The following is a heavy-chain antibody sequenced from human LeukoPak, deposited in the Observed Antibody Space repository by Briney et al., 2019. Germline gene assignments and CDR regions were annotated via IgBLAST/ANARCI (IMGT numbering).Heavy chain of an antibody. CDR1: GGSISSGGYS. CDR3: ARDFDTSGYYFHY. V-gene: IGHV4-30-2*01. CDR2: IYHSGSA. J-gene: IGHJ4*02. Sequence: SETLSLTCAVSGGSISSGGYSWSWIRQPPGKGLEWIGYIYHSGSAYYNPSLKSRVTISVDRSKNQFSLKLTSVTAADTAVYYCARDFDTSGYYFHYWGQGTLVTVSS. D-gene: IGHD3-22*01.